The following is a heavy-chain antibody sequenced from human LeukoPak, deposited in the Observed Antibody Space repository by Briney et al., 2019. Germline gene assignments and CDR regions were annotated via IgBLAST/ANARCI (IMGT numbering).Heavy chain of an antibody. V-gene: IGHV3-49*03. CDR2: IRSKAYGGTT. J-gene: IGHJ4*02. Sequence: PGGPLRLSCTAPGFTFGDYAMSWFRQGPGKGLEWVGFIRSKAYGGTTEYAASVKGRFTISRDDSKSIAYLQMNSLKTEHTAVYYCTREIFGVGGWGQGTLVTVSS. CDR3: TREIFGVGG. D-gene: IGHD3-3*01. CDR1: GFTFGDYA.